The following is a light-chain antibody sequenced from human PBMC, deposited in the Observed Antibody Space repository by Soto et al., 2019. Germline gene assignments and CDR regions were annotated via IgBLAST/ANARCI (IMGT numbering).Light chain of an antibody. J-gene: IGKJ1*01. CDR1: QSVTITN. CDR3: QKKESPPYT. V-gene: IGKV3-20*01. CDR2: GAS. Sequence: EIVLTQSPGTLSLSPGERATLSCRATQSVTITNLAWYQQKPGQPPRLLIYGASSRATGIPDRFSGSGSGTDFTLTISRLEPEDLAVYYCQKKESPPYTFGQGTKVEIK.